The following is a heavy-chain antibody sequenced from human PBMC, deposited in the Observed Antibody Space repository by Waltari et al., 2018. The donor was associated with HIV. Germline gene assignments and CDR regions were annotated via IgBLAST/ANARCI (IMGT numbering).Heavy chain of an antibody. V-gene: IGHV1-2*06. J-gene: IGHJ4*02. CDR1: GYTFTGYY. D-gene: IGHD3-22*01. CDR3: ARIHQAHRYYYDSSGYSVYFDY. Sequence: QVQLVQSGAEVKKPGASMKVSCKASGYTFTGYYMPWVRQAPGQGLEWMGRINPNSGGTNYAQKFQGRVTMTRDTSISTAYMELSRLRSDDTAVYYCARIHQAHRYYYDSSGYSVYFDYWGQGTLVTVSS. CDR2: INPNSGGT.